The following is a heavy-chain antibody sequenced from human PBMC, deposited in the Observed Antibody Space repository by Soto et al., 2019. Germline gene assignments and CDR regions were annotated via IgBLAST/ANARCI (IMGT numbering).Heavy chain of an antibody. J-gene: IGHJ6*02. CDR1: GGSISSGDYY. Sequence: QVQLQESGPGLVKPSQTLSLTCTVSGGSISSGDYYWSWIRQPPGKGLEWIGYIYYSGSTYYNPSLKSRVTISVDTAKNQFSLKLSSVTAADTAVYYCARDRGLFNYYYYGMDVWGQRTTVTVSS. V-gene: IGHV4-30-4*01. CDR3: ARDRGLFNYYYYGMDV. CDR2: IYYSGST. D-gene: IGHD2-21*01.